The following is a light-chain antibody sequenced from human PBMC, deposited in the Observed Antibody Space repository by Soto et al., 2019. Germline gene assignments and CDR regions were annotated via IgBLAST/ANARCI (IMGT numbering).Light chain of an antibody. V-gene: IGKV3-20*01. J-gene: IGKJ5*01. CDR1: QSVSGSY. CDR2: GAS. Sequence: EIVLTQSPGTLSLSPGERAILSCRASQSVSGSYLDWYRQKPGQAPRLLIYGASSRATGIPDRFSGSGSGTDFTLTISRLEPEDFAVYYCQQYGSSPITFGQGTRLEIK. CDR3: QQYGSSPIT.